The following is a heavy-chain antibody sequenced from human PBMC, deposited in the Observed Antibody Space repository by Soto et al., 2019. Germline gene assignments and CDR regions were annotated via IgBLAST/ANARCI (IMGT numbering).Heavy chain of an antibody. D-gene: IGHD3-22*01. J-gene: IGHJ3*02. CDR3: ARIYYDSSPGAFDI. Sequence: GASVKVSCKASGYTFTSYGISWVRQAPGQGLEWMGWISAYNGNTNYAQKLQGRVTMTTDTSTSTAYMELRSLRSDDTAVYYCARIYYDSSPGAFDIWGQGTMVTVSS. CDR1: GYTFTSYG. V-gene: IGHV1-18*01. CDR2: ISAYNGNT.